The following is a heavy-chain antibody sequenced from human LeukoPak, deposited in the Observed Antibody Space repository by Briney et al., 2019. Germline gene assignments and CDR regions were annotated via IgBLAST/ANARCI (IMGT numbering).Heavy chain of an antibody. J-gene: IGHJ6*03. CDR2: IYTSGST. V-gene: IGHV4-4*07. Sequence: RTSETLSLTCTVSGGSISSYYWSWIRQPAGKGLEWIGRIYTSGSTNYNPSLKSRVTMSVDTSKNQFSLKLSSVTAADTAVYYCARSTGEPSSIKYYYYYYMDVWGKGTTVTVSS. CDR1: GGSISSYY. CDR3: ARSTGEPSSIKYYYYYYMDV. D-gene: IGHD3-10*01.